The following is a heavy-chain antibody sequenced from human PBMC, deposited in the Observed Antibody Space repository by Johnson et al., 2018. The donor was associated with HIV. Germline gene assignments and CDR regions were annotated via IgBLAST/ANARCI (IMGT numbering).Heavy chain of an antibody. Sequence: EVQLLESGGGVVRPGGSLRLSCAASGFTFDDFGMSWVRQAPGKGLEWVSGINWNGGSTRYVESVKGRCTISRDNAKNSLYLQMNSLRAEDTALYYCARARGFGGPGSPGAFDIWGQGTMVTVSS. CDR1: GFTFDDFG. D-gene: IGHD3-10*01. CDR3: ARARGFGGPGSPGAFDI. CDR2: INWNGGST. V-gene: IGHV3-20*04. J-gene: IGHJ3*02.